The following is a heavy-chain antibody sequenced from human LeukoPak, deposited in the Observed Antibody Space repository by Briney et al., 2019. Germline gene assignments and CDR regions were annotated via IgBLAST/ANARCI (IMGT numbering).Heavy chain of an antibody. CDR1: GGSTSSYY. V-gene: IGHV4-59*01. J-gene: IGHJ6*03. D-gene: IGHD3-22*01. CDR3: ARGYDSSTTYYEFYYYMDV. Sequence: PSETLTLTFTVSGGSTSSYYWSWIRQPPGKGLEWIGYIYYSGSTNYNPSLKSRVTISVDTSKNQFSLKLSSVTAADTAVYYCARGYDSSTTYYEFYYYMDVWGKGTTVIVSS. CDR2: IYYSGST.